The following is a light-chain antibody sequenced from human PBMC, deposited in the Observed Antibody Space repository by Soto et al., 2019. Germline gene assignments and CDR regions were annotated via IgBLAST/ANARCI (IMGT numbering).Light chain of an antibody. CDR3: CSYAGSYTFV. CDR2: DAK. V-gene: IGLV2-11*01. Sequence: QSALTQPRSVSRSPGQSVTISCTGTSSDVGGYNYVSWYQQYPGKAPKVMIYDAKTRPSGVPDRFSGSKSGNTASLTISGLQAEDEADYYCCSYAGSYTFVFGTGTKLTVL. CDR1: SSDVGGYNY. J-gene: IGLJ1*01.